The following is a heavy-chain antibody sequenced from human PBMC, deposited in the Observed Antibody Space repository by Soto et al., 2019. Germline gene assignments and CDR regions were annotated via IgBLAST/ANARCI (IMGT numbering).Heavy chain of an antibody. Sequence: SLRLNREGTGFAYGDSVVLGGRHALGRGLEWVSAISWISGSVGYADSVKGRFTISRDDAKHSRFMQMNSLRGEDTALYYCAKDSYSSDRYSLVVWGQGTLVTVSS. V-gene: IGHV3-9*01. D-gene: IGHD6-19*01. CDR3: AKDSYSSDRYSLVV. J-gene: IGHJ4*02. CDR1: GFAYGDSV. CDR2: ISWISGSV.